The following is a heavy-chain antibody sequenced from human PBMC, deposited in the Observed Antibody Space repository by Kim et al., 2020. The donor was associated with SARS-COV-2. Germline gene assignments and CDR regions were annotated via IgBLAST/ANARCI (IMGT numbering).Heavy chain of an antibody. V-gene: IGHV4-39*01. CDR2: VYYSGST. CDR1: DDSISDSNYF. Sequence: SETLSLTCTVSDDSISDSNYFWAWIRQSPGKGLDWIGTVYYSGSTYYNPSLQSRVAVSIDTSKNQFFLTLRFVTAADTAVYYCARLEVSMSGLVITPRVALDFWGQGMLVTVSS. CDR3: ARLEVSMSGLVITPRVALDF. J-gene: IGHJ4*02. D-gene: IGHD3-3*01.